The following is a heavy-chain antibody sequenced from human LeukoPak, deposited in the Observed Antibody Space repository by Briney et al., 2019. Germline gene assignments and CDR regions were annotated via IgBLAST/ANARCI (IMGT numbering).Heavy chain of an antibody. J-gene: IGHJ3*02. CDR3: AKVVYYDSSGYEDAFDI. D-gene: IGHD3-22*01. Sequence: GRSLRLSCAASGFTFDDYAMHWVRQAPGKGLEWVSGISWNSGSIGYADSVKGRFTISRDNAKNSLYLHMNSLRAEDTALYYCAKVVYYDSSGYEDAFDIWGQGTMVTVSS. V-gene: IGHV3-9*01. CDR1: GFTFDDYA. CDR2: ISWNSGSI.